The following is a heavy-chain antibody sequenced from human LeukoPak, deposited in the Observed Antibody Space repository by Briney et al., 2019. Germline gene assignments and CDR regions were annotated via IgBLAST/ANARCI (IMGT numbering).Heavy chain of an antibody. J-gene: IGHJ4*02. V-gene: IGHV3-33*01. Sequence: GGSLRLSCAASGFTFSSYTMHWVRQAPGKGLEWVAVIWYDGSDKYYADSVKGRFTISRDNSKNPLYLQMNSLRAEDTAVYYCARDTSRTADYWGQGTLVTVSS. CDR3: ARDTSRTADY. CDR1: GFTFSSYT. CDR2: IWYDGSDK.